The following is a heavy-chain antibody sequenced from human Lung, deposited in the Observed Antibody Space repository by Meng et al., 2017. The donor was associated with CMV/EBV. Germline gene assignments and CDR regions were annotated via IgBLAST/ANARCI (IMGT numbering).Heavy chain of an antibody. J-gene: IGHJ5*02. V-gene: IGHV4-4*02. D-gene: IGHD2-21*02. CDR3: ARVGAYCGGDCYHHR. CDR2: IYHSGST. CDR1: GCSLSSRNW. Sequence: VQVREAGPDVGEPSGTLALSWAVSGCSLSSRNWWSRVRQPSGKGLEWIGEIYHSGSTNYNPSLKSGVTILVDESKNQFSLRLSSVTAAETAVYYCARVGAYCGGDCYHHRWGQGTLVTVSS.